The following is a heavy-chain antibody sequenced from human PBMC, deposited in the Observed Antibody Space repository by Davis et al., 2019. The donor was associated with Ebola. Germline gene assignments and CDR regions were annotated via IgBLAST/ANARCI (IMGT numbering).Heavy chain of an antibody. Sequence: GGSLRLSCAASGFTFSRFAMHWVRQAPGKGLEWVAIISYDGNNKYYADSLKGRFTISRDNSKNTLSLQMNSLRAEDTAVYYCARDFGLAAAGTAFDYWGQGTLVTVSS. V-gene: IGHV3-30*04. CDR3: ARDFGLAAAGTAFDY. CDR2: ISYDGNNK. CDR1: GFTFSRFA. D-gene: IGHD6-13*01. J-gene: IGHJ4*02.